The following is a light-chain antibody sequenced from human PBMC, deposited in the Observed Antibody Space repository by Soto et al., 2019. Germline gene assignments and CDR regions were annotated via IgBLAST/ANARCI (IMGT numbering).Light chain of an antibody. CDR1: ESVSDNY. CDR2: GAS. CDR3: QQYGSSPLT. V-gene: IGKV3-20*01. J-gene: IGKJ4*01. Sequence: EIVLTQSPGTLHLSPGERATLSCRASESVSDNYLAWYQQRSGQAHRLVIYGASSRASAVPDRSGGSGSGADFTLTISRLDPEDFAVYYCQQYGSSPLTFGGGTKVEIK.